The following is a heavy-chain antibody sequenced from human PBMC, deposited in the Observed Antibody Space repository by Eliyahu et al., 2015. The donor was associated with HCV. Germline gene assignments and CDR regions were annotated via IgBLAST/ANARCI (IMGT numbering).Heavy chain of an antibody. D-gene: IGHD4-17*01. V-gene: IGHV4-39*01. CDR3: ARSAKATVTFDY. CDR2: IYYXGST. J-gene: IGHJ4*02. Sequence: QLQLQESGPGLVKPSETLSLTCTVSSGSIXSSSYYWGWIRQPPGKGLEWIGNIYYXGSTYYNPSLKSRVTISVDTSKNQFSLKLSSVTAADTAVYYCARSAKATVTFDYWGQGTLVTVSS. CDR1: SGSIXSSSYY.